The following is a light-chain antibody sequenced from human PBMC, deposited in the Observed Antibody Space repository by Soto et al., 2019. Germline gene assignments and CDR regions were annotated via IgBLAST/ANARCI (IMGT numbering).Light chain of an antibody. CDR2: DTS. J-gene: IGKJ4*01. CDR1: QSVSSSY. Sequence: EIVLTQSPGTLSLSPGERATLSCRASQSVSSSYLAWYQQTPGQAPRLLVYDTSYRATGVPDRFSGSGSGTDFTLTISRLEPEDSAVYYCQHRHNWPLTFGGGTKVDIK. CDR3: QHRHNWPLT. V-gene: IGKV3D-20*02.